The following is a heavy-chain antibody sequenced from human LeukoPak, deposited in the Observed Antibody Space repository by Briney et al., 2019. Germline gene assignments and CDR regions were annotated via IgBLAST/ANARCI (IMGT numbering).Heavy chain of an antibody. J-gene: IGHJ5*02. D-gene: IGHD3-10*01. Sequence: SETLSLTCTVSGGSISSSSYYWGWIRQPPGKGLEWIGSIYYSGSTYYNPSLKSRVTISVDMSKNQFSLKLSSVTAADTAVYYCARFGVRGVNNNWFDTWGQGTLVTVSS. CDR1: GGSISSSSYY. CDR3: ARFGVRGVNNNWFDT. V-gene: IGHV4-39*01. CDR2: IYYSGST.